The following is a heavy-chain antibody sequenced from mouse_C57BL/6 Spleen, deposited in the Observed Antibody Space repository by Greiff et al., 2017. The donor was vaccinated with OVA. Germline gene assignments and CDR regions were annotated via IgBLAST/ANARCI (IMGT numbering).Heavy chain of an antibody. Sequence: VKLQESGAELVRPGASVTLSCKASGYTFTDYEMHWVKQTPVHGLEWIGAIDPETGGTAYNQKFKGKAILTADKSSSTAYMELRSLTSEDSAVYYCTRDLLRDYWGQGTTLTVSS. D-gene: IGHD2-1*01. CDR1: GYTFTDYE. J-gene: IGHJ2*01. V-gene: IGHV1-15*01. CDR3: TRDLLRDY. CDR2: IDPETGGT.